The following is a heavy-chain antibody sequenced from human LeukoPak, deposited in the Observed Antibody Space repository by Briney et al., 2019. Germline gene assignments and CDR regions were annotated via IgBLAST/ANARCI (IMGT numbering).Heavy chain of an antibody. CDR1: GYTFTSYG. D-gene: IGHD3-10*01. CDR2: ISAYNGNT. Sequence: ASVSVSCKASGYTFTSYGISWVRQAPGQGLEWMGWISAYNGNTNYAQKLQGRVTMTTDTSTSTAYMELRSLRSDDTAVYYCARDLRRLLWFGELMDYWGQSTLHIVSS. CDR3: ARDLRRLLWFGELMDY. V-gene: IGHV1-18*01. J-gene: IGHJ4*02.